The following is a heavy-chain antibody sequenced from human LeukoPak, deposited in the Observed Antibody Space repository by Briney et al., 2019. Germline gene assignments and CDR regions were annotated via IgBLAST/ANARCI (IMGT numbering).Heavy chain of an antibody. D-gene: IGHD6-13*01. Sequence: SGTLSLTCAVSGGSISSSNWWSWVRQPPGKGLEWIGEIYHSGSTNYNPSLKSRVTISVDKSKNQFSLKLSSVTAADTAVYYCTTVGESSWYFDYYYYGMDVWGQGTTVTVSS. CDR1: GGSISSSNW. V-gene: IGHV4-4*02. CDR3: TTVGESSWYFDYYYYGMDV. J-gene: IGHJ6*02. CDR2: IYHSGST.